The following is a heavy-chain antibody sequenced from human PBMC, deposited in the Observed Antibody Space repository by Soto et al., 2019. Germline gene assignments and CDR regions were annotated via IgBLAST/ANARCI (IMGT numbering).Heavy chain of an antibody. D-gene: IGHD3-22*01. CDR3: ARVNAGDSMHSSGYYY. V-gene: IGHV1-18*01. CDR1: GYTFTNYG. CDR2: ISAYNGNT. Sequence: QVQLVQSGAEVKKPGASVKVSCKASGYTFTNYGITWVRQAPGQGLEWMGWISAYNGNTKYAQRLQGRGTMTTDTSTSTAYMELRSLRSDDTAVYYCARVNAGDSMHSSGYYYWGQGTLVTVSS. J-gene: IGHJ4*02.